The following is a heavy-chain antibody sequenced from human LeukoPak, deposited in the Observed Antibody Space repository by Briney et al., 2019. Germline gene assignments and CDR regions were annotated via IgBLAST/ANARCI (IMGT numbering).Heavy chain of an antibody. D-gene: IGHD3-9*01. CDR1: GFTFSSYS. CDR2: ISSSSSYI. Sequence: PGGSLRLSCAASGFTFSSYSMNWVRQAPGKGLEWVSSISSSSSYIYYADSVKGRFTISRDNAKNSLYLQMNSLRAEDTAVYYCAREFRHYDILTGYTKGFDYWGQGTLVTVSS. J-gene: IGHJ4*02. CDR3: AREFRHYDILTGYTKGFDY. V-gene: IGHV3-21*01.